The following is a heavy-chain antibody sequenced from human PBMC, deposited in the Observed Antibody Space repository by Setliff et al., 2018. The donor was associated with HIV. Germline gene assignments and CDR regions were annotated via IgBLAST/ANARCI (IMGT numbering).Heavy chain of an antibody. CDR1: GVSITNGTFY. D-gene: IGHD2-15*01. CDR2: IAKTGIP. Sequence: PSETLSLTCTVSGVSITNGTFYWNWIRQPAGKGLEWIGRIAKTGIPTYNPSLEGRITMSVDRSKNQFSLRLTSVTAADTAMYYCARVSRLHPFDPWGQGTLVTVSS. J-gene: IGHJ5*02. V-gene: IGHV4-61*02. CDR3: ARVSRLHPFDP.